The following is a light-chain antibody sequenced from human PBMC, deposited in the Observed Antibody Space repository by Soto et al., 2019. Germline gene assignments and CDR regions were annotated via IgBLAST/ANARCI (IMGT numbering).Light chain of an antibody. CDR2: RNN. J-gene: IGLJ2*01. CDR3: AAWDDSLSSGV. Sequence: QSVLTQPPSASGTPGQRLTISCSGSSSNIGSNYVYWYQQLPGTAPKLLIYRNNQRPSGVPDRFSGSKSGTSASLAISGLRSEDEADYYCAAWDDSLSSGVFGGGTKLTVL. V-gene: IGLV1-47*01. CDR1: SSNIGSNY.